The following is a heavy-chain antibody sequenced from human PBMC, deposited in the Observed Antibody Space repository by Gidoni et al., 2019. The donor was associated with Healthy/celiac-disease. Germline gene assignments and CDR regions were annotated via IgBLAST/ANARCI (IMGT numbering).Heavy chain of an antibody. V-gene: IGHV5-51*01. CDR3: ARQPITMVRGVITMNWFDP. D-gene: IGHD3-10*01. J-gene: IGHJ5*02. CDR2: IYPGDSDT. CDR1: GYSFTSYW. Sequence: EVQLVQSGAEVKKPGESLKISCKGSGYSFTSYWIGWVRQMPGKGLEWMGIIYPGDSDTRYSPSFQGQVTISADKSISTAYLQWSSLKASDTAMYYCARQPITMVRGVITMNWFDPWGQGTLVTVSS.